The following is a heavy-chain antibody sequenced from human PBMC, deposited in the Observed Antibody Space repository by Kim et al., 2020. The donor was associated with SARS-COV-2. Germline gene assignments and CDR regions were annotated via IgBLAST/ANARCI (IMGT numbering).Heavy chain of an antibody. Sequence: GGSLRLSCAASGFTFSSYGMHWVRQAPGKGLEWVAVISYDGSNKYYADSVKGRFTISRDNSKNTLYLQMNSLRAEDTAVYYCAKGRSGSYSYYYGMDVWGQGTTVTVSS. V-gene: IGHV3-30*18. D-gene: IGHD1-26*01. CDR3: AKGRSGSYSYYYGMDV. CDR1: GFTFSSYG. J-gene: IGHJ6*02. CDR2: ISYDGSNK.